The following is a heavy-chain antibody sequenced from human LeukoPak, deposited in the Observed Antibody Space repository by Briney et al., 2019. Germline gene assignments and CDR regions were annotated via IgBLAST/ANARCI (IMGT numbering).Heavy chain of an antibody. D-gene: IGHD3-9*01. J-gene: IGHJ4*02. Sequence: GGSLRLSCAASRFTFSPYAMSWVRQAPGQGLEWVSGISGTGGTTYYADSVKGRFAISRDNSKNTMYLQMNSLRAEDTAVYFCAKTNTGYFAVFDSWGQGILVTVSS. CDR2: ISGTGGTT. V-gene: IGHV3-23*01. CDR3: AKTNTGYFAVFDS. CDR1: RFTFSPYA.